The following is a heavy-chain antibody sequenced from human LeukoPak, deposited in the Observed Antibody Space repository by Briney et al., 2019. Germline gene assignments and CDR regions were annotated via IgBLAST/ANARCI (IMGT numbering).Heavy chain of an antibody. CDR1: GYSFSTYW. V-gene: IGHV5-51*01. Sequence: GESLKISCKGSGYSFSTYWIGWVRQMPGKGLEWMGIIHPGDSDTRYSPSFQGQVTISADKSISTAYLQWSSLKASDTAMYYCARHPETSVFDYWGQGTLVTVSS. CDR2: IHPGDSDT. J-gene: IGHJ4*02. CDR3: ARHPETSVFDY.